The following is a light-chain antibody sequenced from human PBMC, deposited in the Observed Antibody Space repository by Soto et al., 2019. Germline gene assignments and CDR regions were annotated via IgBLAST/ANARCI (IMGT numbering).Light chain of an antibody. V-gene: IGKV1-39*01. CDR3: QQSFSTLLLP. J-gene: IGKJ5*01. CDR1: QSINTY. CDR2: DGS. Sequence: DIQMTQSLSSLSASIGDGVTITCRASQSINTYLNWYQQKPGKAPKLLISDGSNLQSWVPSMFSGSGSETDFTNTIRKLQPQDFATYYCQQSFSTLLLPFAQETRLEIK.